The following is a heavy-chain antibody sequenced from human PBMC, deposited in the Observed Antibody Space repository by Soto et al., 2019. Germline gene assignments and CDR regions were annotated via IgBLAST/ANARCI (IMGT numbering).Heavy chain of an antibody. CDR2: IWGSSHST. Sequence: PGGSLRLSCTTSTFTFSTYAMTWGRQAPGKGLQWVSSIWGSSHSTNYADSVKGRFTISRDNSKNTLYLQVNSLRTEDTAAYYCARDPNGDYIGAFDIWGQGIMVTVS. CDR1: TFTFSTYA. CDR3: ARDPNGDYIGAFDI. J-gene: IGHJ3*02. D-gene: IGHD4-17*01. V-gene: IGHV3-23*01.